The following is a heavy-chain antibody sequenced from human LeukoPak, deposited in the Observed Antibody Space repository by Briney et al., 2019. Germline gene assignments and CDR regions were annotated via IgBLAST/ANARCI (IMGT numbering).Heavy chain of an antibody. CDR3: ARAPDCRGGSCYFDY. D-gene: IGHD2-15*01. Sequence: GGSLRLSCAASGFTVSSNYMSWVRQAPGKGLEWVSFIYSGSSTYSADSVKGRFTISRDNSKNTLYLQMNSLRAEDTAVYFCARAPDCRGGSCYFDYWGQGTLVTVPS. CDR1: GFTVSSNY. CDR2: IYSGSST. J-gene: IGHJ4*02. V-gene: IGHV3-66*01.